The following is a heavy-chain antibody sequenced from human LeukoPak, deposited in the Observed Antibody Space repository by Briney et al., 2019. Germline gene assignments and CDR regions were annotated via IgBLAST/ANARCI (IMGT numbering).Heavy chain of an antibody. J-gene: IGHJ4*02. Sequence: ASVKVSCKASGYTFTGYYMHWVRQAPGQGLEWMGWINPNSGGTNYAQKFQGRVTMTRNTSISTAYMELSSLRSEDTAVYYCARGLAPYYDFWSGYTFDYWGQGTLVTVSS. CDR1: GYTFTGYY. V-gene: IGHV1-2*02. CDR3: ARGLAPYYDFWSGYTFDY. D-gene: IGHD3-3*01. CDR2: INPNSGGT.